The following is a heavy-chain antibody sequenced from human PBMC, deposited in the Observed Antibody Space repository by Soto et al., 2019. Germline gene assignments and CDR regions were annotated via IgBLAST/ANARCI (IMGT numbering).Heavy chain of an antibody. CDR3: AKGGGGGSTWYDFLIGYFDL. V-gene: IGHV3-30*18. D-gene: IGHD6-13*01. CDR1: GFTFSTYG. Sequence: PGGSLRLSCAASGFTFSTYGMHWVRQAPGKGLDWVAVISYDGSNKYYPDSVKGRFTISRDNSKNTLYLQMNSLRTEDTAVYYCAKGGGGGSTWYDFLIGYFDLWGRGTLVTVSS. CDR2: ISYDGSNK. J-gene: IGHJ2*01.